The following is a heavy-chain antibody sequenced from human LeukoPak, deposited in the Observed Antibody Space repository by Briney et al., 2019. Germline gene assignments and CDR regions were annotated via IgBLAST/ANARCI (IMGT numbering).Heavy chain of an antibody. CDR3: AREEVERFLGGLGDFDY. J-gene: IGHJ4*02. V-gene: IGHV3-53*01. Sequence: GGSLRLSCAASGFTVSSNYMSWVRQAPGKGLEWVCVINSNGSACYADSVKGRFTISRDNSKNTLYLQMNSLRAEDTAVYYCAREEVERFLGGLGDFDYWGQGTLVTVSS. D-gene: IGHD1-1*01. CDR1: GFTVSSNY. CDR2: INSNGSA.